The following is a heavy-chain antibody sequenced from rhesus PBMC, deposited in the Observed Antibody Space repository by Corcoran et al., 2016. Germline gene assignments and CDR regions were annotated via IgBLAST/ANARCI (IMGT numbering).Heavy chain of an antibody. CDR3: AKDRNWNYGLDS. CDR1: GYSFTSYW. V-gene: IGHV5-20*01. Sequence: EVQLVQSGAEVKRPGESLKISCKTSGYSFTSYWISWVRQMPGKGLEWMGAIDPSDSDTRYNPSVQGQVTTSADKSISTAYLQWSRLKASDTATYYCAKDRNWNYGLDSWGQGVVVTVSS. CDR2: IDPSDSDT. J-gene: IGHJ6*01. D-gene: IGHD1-26*01.